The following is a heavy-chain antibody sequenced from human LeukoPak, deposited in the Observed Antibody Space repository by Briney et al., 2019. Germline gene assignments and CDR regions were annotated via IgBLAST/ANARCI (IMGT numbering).Heavy chain of an antibody. J-gene: IGHJ4*02. CDR1: GDSVSSSSSY. V-gene: IGHV4-39*01. CDR3: ARPSGIAAAGTNRGFDY. CDR2: IYYSGST. D-gene: IGHD6-13*01. Sequence: SETLSLTCTVSGDSVSSSSSYWGWIRQPPGKGLEGIGSIYYSGSTYYNPSLKSRVTISVDTSKNQFSLKLSSVTAADTAVYYCARPSGIAAAGTNRGFDYWGQGTLVTVSS.